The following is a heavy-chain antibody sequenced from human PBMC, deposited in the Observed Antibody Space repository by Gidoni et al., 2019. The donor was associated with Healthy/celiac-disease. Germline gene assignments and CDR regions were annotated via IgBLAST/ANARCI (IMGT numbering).Heavy chain of an antibody. CDR3: AKDRPTIFGVVIIPEYFQH. CDR2: ISGSGSST. CDR1: GFTFSRYA. J-gene: IGHJ1*01. Sequence: EVQLLESGGGLVQPGGSLRLSCAASGFTFSRYAMSWVRQAPGKGLEWVLAISGSGSSTYYADSVKGRFTISRDNSKNTLYLQMNSLRAEDTAVYYCAKDRPTIFGVVIIPEYFQHWGQGTLVTVSS. V-gene: IGHV3-23*01. D-gene: IGHD3-3*01.